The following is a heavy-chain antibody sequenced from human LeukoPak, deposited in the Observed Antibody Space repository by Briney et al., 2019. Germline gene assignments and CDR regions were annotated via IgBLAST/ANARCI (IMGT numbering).Heavy chain of an antibody. V-gene: IGHV3-21*01. D-gene: IGHD4-17*01. J-gene: IGHJ4*02. CDR2: IASGGGNV. Sequence: PGGSLRLSCAASGFTFSKYSMNWVRQPPGKGLEWVSIIASGGGNVYYGDSVKGRFTISRDNSKNTLYLQTSSLRAEDTAVYYCARASTTVPNLLDHWGRGTLVTVSS. CDR3: ARASTTVPNLLDH. CDR1: GFTFSKYS.